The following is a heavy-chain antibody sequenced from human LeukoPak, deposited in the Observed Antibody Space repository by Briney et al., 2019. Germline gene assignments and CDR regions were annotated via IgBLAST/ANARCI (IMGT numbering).Heavy chain of an antibody. V-gene: IGHV1-18*01. Sequence: EASVKVSCKTSGYTFSNYGISWVRQAPGQGLEWMGWITAYNGNRLYAQRFQGRITLTTDTSTSTSYMELRSLEYDDTAIYYCARDNDKVVDHWGLGTLVTVSS. D-gene: IGHD1-1*01. CDR1: GYTFSNYG. CDR2: ITAYNGNR. J-gene: IGHJ4*01. CDR3: ARDNDKVVDH.